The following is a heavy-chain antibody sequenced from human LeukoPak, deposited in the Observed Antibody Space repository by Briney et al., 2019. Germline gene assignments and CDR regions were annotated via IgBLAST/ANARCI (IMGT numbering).Heavy chain of an antibody. CDR3: TRDRGTYNWLDP. D-gene: IGHD1-26*01. Sequence: GGSLKLSCAASVFTLRDSAIHWVRQASGKGLEWVGLIDRPAKSYATAYGASVGGRFTISRDDSKNTASLQMGSLNCEDTALYYCTRDRGTYNWLDPWGQGTLVTVSS. V-gene: IGHV3-73*01. CDR2: IDRPAKSYAT. CDR1: VFTLRDSA. J-gene: IGHJ5*02.